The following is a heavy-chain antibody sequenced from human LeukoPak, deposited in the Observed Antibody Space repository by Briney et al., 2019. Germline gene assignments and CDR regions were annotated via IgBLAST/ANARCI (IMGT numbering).Heavy chain of an antibody. D-gene: IGHD3-9*01. Sequence: PGGSLRLSCAASGFAFSSYWMHWVRQTPGKGLVWVSRISNDGSNTNYADSVKGRFTISRDNAKNTLYLQMNSLRGEDTAVYYCARTDWYHNDYWGQGTRVTVSS. CDR3: ARTDWYHNDY. J-gene: IGHJ4*02. V-gene: IGHV3-74*01. CDR1: GFAFSSYW. CDR2: ISNDGSNT.